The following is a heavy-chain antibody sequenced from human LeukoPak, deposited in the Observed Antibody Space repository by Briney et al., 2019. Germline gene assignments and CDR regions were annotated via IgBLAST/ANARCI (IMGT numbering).Heavy chain of an antibody. Sequence: GGSLRLSCAASGFTVSSNYMSWVRQSPGKGLEWVSVIYSGGSTYYADSVRGRFTISRDNSKNTLYLQMNSLRAEDTAVYYCARDRETYVYDSFFDYWGQGTLVTVSS. CDR1: GFTVSSNY. CDR2: IYSGGST. V-gene: IGHV3-53*01. D-gene: IGHD3-22*01. J-gene: IGHJ4*02. CDR3: ARDRETYVYDSFFDY.